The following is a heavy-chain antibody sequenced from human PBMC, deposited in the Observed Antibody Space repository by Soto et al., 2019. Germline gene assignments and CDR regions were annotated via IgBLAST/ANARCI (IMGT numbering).Heavy chain of an antibody. J-gene: IGHJ4*02. D-gene: IGHD3-10*01. CDR3: ARDRDDYGSGNYYNRIDI. V-gene: IGHV1-69*19. CDR2: IIPIFGTP. CDR1: GGIFSTYA. Sequence: QVQLVQSGAEVKKPGSSVKVSCKASGGIFSTYAISWLRQAPGQGLEWMGGIIPIFGTPNYAQRFQGRVTLTADESTSTAYMDLSRLRSEDTAVYYCARDRDDYGSGNYYNRIDIWGQGTLVTVSS.